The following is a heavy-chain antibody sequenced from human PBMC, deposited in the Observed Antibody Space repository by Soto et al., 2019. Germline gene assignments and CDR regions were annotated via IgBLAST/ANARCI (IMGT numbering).Heavy chain of an antibody. CDR2: INAGNGNT. CDR3: ANGGNNYYYGMDV. J-gene: IGHJ6*02. CDR1: GYTFTSYA. D-gene: IGHD2-15*01. Sequence: QVQLVQSGAEVKKPGASVKVSCKASGYTFTSYAMHWVRQAPGQRLEWMGWINAGNGNTKYSQKCQGRVTITRDTSASTAYMEQSSLRSEDTAVYYCANGGNNYYYGMDVWGQGTTVTVSS. V-gene: IGHV1-3*01.